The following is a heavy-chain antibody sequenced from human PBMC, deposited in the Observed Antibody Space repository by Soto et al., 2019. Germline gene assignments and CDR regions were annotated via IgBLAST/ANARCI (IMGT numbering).Heavy chain of an antibody. J-gene: IGHJ6*03. CDR1: GYTFTSYD. V-gene: IGHV1-8*01. CDR3: ARGSNTWFGDLLNAKGDYYYYYMDV. D-gene: IGHD3-10*01. Sequence: ASVKVSCKASGYTFTSYDINWVRQATGQGPEWMGWMNPNSGNTGYAQKFQGRVTMTRNTSISTAYMELSSLRSEDTAVYYCARGSNTWFGDLLNAKGDYYYYYMDVWGKGTTVTVSS. CDR2: MNPNSGNT.